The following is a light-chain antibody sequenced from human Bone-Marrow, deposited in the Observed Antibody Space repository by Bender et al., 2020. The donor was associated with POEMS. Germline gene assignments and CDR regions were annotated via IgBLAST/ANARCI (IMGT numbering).Light chain of an antibody. J-gene: IGLJ3*02. CDR2: ADD. V-gene: IGLV1-44*01. Sequence: QSVLTQPPSSSWTPGQRVTISCSLGSIGRNPINWYQQLPGTSPRIVIYADDRRPSGVPNRFSASKSGSSASLAISGLQSEDAADDDCATWDDRLNAWLFGGGTKLTVL. CDR1: SIGRNP. CDR3: ATWDDRLNAWL.